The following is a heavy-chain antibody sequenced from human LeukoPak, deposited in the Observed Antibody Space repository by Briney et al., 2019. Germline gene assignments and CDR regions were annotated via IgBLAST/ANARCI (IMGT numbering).Heavy chain of an antibody. V-gene: IGHV4-59*08. D-gene: IGHD6-19*01. CDR2: ISYSGTT. Sequence: SPSETLSLTCTVSGGSLNNNYWSWVRQPPGKGLEWIAFISYSGTTNYNPSLERRATISVASSRAQFSLKVNSVTAADTAVYFCARHLSDRTTVAGEFDYWGQGILVTVSS. CDR3: ARHLSDRTTVAGEFDY. J-gene: IGHJ4*02. CDR1: GGSLNNNY.